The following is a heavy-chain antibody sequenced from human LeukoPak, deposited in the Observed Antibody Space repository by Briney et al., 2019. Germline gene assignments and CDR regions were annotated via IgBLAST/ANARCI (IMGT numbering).Heavy chain of an antibody. J-gene: IGHJ5*02. V-gene: IGHV1-8*01. CDR3: ARGPICSGGSCYSLNWFDP. D-gene: IGHD2-15*01. CDR1: GYTFTSYD. CDR2: MNPNSGNT. Sequence: GASVNVSCKASGYTFTSYDINWVRQATGQGLEWMGWMNPNSGNTGYAQKFQGRVTMTRNTSISTAYMELSSLRSEDTAVYYCARGPICSGGSCYSLNWFDPWGQGTLVTVSS.